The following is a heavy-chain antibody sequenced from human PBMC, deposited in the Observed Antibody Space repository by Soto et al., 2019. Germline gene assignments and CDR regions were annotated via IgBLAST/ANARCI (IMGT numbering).Heavy chain of an antibody. V-gene: IGHV4-61*01. Sequence: ASETLSLTCTVSGGSVSSGSYYWSWIRQPPGKGLEWIGYIYYSGSTNYNPSLKSRVTISVDTSKNQFSLKLSSVTAADTAVYYCARDLTWPGEFDPWGQGTLVTVSS. CDR1: GGSVSSGSYY. CDR2: IYYSGST. J-gene: IGHJ5*02. D-gene: IGHD3-16*01. CDR3: ARDLTWPGEFDP.